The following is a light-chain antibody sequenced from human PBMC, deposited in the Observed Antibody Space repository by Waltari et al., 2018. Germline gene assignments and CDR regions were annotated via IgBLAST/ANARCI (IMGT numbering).Light chain of an antibody. Sequence: QSALTQPPSASWSPGQSITFPSTGISTDGEAYHPSFRYQQHQGKAPKLLIYEVTKRPSGVPDRFSGSKSDNTASLAVSGLQAEDEADYYCSSYAGGSSLMFGGGTKLTVL. CDR3: SSYAGGSSLM. V-gene: IGLV2-8*01. J-gene: IGLJ3*02. CDR1: STDGEAYHP. CDR2: EVT.